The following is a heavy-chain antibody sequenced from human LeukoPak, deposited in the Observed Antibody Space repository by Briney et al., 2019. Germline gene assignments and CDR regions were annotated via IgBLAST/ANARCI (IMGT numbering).Heavy chain of an antibody. CDR3: ARQLLWFGELSGAWFDP. V-gene: IGHV1-18*01. CDR2: ISAYNGNT. Sequence: GASVKVSCKASGYTFTSYGFCWVRQAPGQGREWMGWISAYNGNTNYAQKLQGRVTMTTDTSTSTAYMELRSLRSDDTAVYYCARQLLWFGELSGAWFDPWGQGTLVTVSS. D-gene: IGHD3-10*01. CDR1: GYTFTSYG. J-gene: IGHJ5*02.